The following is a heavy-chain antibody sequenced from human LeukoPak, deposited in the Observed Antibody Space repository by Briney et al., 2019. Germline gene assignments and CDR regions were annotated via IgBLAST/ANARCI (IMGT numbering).Heavy chain of an antibody. Sequence: GGSLRLSCAASGFTFDDYAMHWVRRAPGKGLEWVSLISGDGGSTYYADSVKGRFTISRDNSNNGLFLQMSSLRDEDTAVYYCAKPKLSRQSAFLFDYSGQGTLVTVSS. CDR1: GFTFDDYA. CDR2: ISGDGGST. J-gene: IGHJ4*02. D-gene: IGHD2-2*01. CDR3: AKPKLSRQSAFLFDY. V-gene: IGHV3-43*02.